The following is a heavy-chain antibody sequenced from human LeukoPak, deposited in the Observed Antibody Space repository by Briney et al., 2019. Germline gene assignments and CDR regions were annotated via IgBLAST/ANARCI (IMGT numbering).Heavy chain of an antibody. CDR2: ISSSGGST. CDR3: AKDGLWFGESPRAK. CDR1: GFTLSTYA. V-gene: IGHV3-23*01. J-gene: IGHJ4*02. Sequence: GGSLRLSCAASGFTLSTYAMSWVRQTPGKGLEWVSAISSSGGSTYYADSVKGRFTISRDNSKNTLYLQMNSLRAEDTAVYYCAKDGLWFGESPRAKGGQGTLVIVSS. D-gene: IGHD3-10*01.